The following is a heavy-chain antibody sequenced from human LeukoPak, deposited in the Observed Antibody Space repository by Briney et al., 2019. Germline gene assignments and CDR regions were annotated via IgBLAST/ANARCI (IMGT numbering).Heavy chain of an antibody. CDR2: INLDGSQK. CDR3: AKDMGYCTSATCYGLDY. V-gene: IGHV3-7*03. Sequence: GSLRLSCAASGFTVFNYWMSWVRQAPGKGLEWVANINLDGSQKYYVASLKGRFTISRDNSKNTLFLQMNSLRAEDTAIYYCAKDMGYCTSATCYGLDYWGQGTLVTVSS. D-gene: IGHD2-2*01. J-gene: IGHJ4*02. CDR1: GFTVFNYW.